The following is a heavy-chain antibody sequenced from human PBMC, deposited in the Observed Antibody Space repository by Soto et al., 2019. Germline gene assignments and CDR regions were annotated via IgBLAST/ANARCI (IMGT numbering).Heavy chain of an antibody. V-gene: IGHV3-21*01. J-gene: IGHJ6*02. CDR1: GFTFSSYS. Sequence: GGSLRLSCAASGFTFSSYSMHWVRQAPGKGLEWVSAITRNSDIYYADSVKGRFTISRDNAQNSVSLQMDSLRAEDTAVYYCAREETAWPLAYGLDVWGQGTTVTVSS. CDR3: AREETAWPLAYGLDV. CDR2: ITRNSDI. D-gene: IGHD2-21*02.